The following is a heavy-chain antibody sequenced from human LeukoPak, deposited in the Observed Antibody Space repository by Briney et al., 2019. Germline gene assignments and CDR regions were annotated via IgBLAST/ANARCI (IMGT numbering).Heavy chain of an antibody. CDR2: IGEDGSTT. CDR1: GIAFENYA. V-gene: IGHV3-43*02. CDR3: AKGFSILTSKHYFYYHGFDV. J-gene: IGHJ6*02. Sequence: GGSLRLSCAASGIAFENYAMNWVRQAPGKGLEWVSLIGEDGSTTWYADSVKGRFTISRDNGKNSLYLHMNSLRPEDPALYYCAKGFSILTSKHYFYYHGFDVWGQGTPVTVSS. D-gene: IGHD3-9*01.